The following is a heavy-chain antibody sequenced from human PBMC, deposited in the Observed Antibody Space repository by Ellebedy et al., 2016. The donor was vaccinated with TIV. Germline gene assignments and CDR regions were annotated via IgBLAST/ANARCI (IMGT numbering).Heavy chain of an antibody. CDR3: ARGYDSGLDV. CDR2: FKIDASSA. V-gene: IGHV3-74*01. Sequence: GESLKISCATSGFTFTSHYMHWVRQVPGKGLVWVSRFKIDASSASYTDSVKGRFTISADNAKSILYLQMNGLRAEDTAVYDCARGYDSGLDVWGQGTLVTVSS. CDR1: GFTFTSHY. D-gene: IGHD3-3*01. J-gene: IGHJ4*02.